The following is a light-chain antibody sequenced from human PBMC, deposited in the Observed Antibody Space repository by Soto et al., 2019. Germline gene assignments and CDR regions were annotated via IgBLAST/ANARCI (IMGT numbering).Light chain of an antibody. Sequence: QSVLTQPPSASGTTGQRVTISCSGSSSNIGSNTVNWYQQLPGTAPKLLIYSNNQRPSGVPDRFSGSKSGTSASLAISGLQSEDEADYYCAACDDSLNGWVFGGGTKLTVL. CDR3: AACDDSLNGWV. V-gene: IGLV1-44*01. CDR2: SNN. J-gene: IGLJ3*02. CDR1: SSNIGSNT.